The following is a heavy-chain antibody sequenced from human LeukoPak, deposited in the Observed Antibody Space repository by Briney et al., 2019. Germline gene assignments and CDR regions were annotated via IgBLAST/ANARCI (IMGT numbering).Heavy chain of an antibody. Sequence: PSETLSLTCSVSGGSISSYYWSWIRQPPGKGLEWIGYIYYSGSTYYNPSLKSRVTISVDTSKNQFSLKLSSVTAADTAVYYCAGGYSYEVDYWGQGTLVTVSS. V-gene: IGHV4-59*01. CDR2: IYYSGST. CDR3: AGGYSYEVDY. CDR1: GGSISSYY. J-gene: IGHJ4*02. D-gene: IGHD5-18*01.